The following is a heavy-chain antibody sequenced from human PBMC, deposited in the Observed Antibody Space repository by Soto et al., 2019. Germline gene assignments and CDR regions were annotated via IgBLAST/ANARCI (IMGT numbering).Heavy chain of an antibody. CDR1: GGSDGSFSGYY. V-gene: IGHV4-34*01. J-gene: IGHJ6*02. CDR3: ARAHYGDYGYGMDV. D-gene: IGHD4-17*01. CDR2: INHSGST. Sequence: SETLSLTCAVYGGSDGSFSGYYWSWIRQPPGKGLEWNGEINHSGSTNYNPSLKSRVTISVDKSKNQFSLKLSSVTAADTAVYYCARAHYGDYGYGMDVWGQGTTVTVS.